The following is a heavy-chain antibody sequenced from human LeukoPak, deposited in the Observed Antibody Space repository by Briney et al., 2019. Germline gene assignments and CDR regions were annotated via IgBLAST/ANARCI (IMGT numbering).Heavy chain of an antibody. V-gene: IGHV3-23*01. CDR3: AKCVFAFGWYFDY. CDR2: ISGGGGST. J-gene: IGHJ4*02. D-gene: IGHD6-19*01. CDR1: GFTFSSYA. Sequence: GGSLRLSCAASGFTFSSYAMSWVHQAPGRGLEWVSAISGGGGSTYYADSVKGRFTISRDNSKNTLYLQMNSLRAEDTAVYYCAKCVFAFGWYFDYWGQGTLVTVSS.